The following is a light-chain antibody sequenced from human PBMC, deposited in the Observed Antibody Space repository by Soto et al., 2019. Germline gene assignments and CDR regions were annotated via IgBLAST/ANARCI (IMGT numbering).Light chain of an antibody. CDR1: QSISSTY. J-gene: IGKJ1*01. CDR2: GAS. CDR3: QQYGNPPRT. Sequence: EIVLTQSPGTLSLSPGKRVTLSCRASQSISSTYLAWYQQKPGQAPRLLIYGASSRATGIPDRFSGSRSGTDFTLTISRLEPEDVAVYYCQQYGNPPRTFVQGNK. V-gene: IGKV3-20*01.